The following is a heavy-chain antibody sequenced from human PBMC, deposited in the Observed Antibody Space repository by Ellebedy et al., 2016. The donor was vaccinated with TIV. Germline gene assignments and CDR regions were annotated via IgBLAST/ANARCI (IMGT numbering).Heavy chain of an antibody. CDR3: ARGPGFLTDL. CDR2: IKTDGSEI. Sequence: GGSLRLSCTASEFIFNAYWGAWFRQAPGKGLEWVANIKTDGSEIFYVESVRGRFTISRDYTKNSLYLHMNSPRVDDTAVYFCARGPGFLTDLWGQGILVTVSS. V-gene: IGHV3-7*03. D-gene: IGHD1-1*01. J-gene: IGHJ4*02. CDR1: EFIFNAYW.